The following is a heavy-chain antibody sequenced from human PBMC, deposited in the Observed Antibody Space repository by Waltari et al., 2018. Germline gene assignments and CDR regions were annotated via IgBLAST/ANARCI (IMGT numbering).Heavy chain of an antibody. Sequence: QVQLVQSGAEVKKPGASVKVSCKASGYTFTGYYMHWVRQAPGQGLEWRGRINPNSGETNYPQNFQGRVTMTRDTSISTAYMELSSLKSDDTAVYYCARVQWLDDYWGQGTLVTVSS. CDR1: GYTFTGYY. D-gene: IGHD6-19*01. J-gene: IGHJ4*02. V-gene: IGHV1-2*06. CDR2: INPNSGET. CDR3: ARVQWLDDY.